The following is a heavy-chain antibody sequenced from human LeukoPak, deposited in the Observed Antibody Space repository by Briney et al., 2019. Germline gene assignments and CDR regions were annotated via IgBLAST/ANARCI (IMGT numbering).Heavy chain of an antibody. V-gene: IGHV3-48*02. CDR2: ISSSSSTT. CDR1: GFTFSSYS. J-gene: IGHJ4*02. Sequence: GGSLRLSCAASGFTFSSYSMNWVRQAPGKGLEWVSYISSSSSTTYYADSVKGRFTISRDNAKDSVFLQMNILRDEDTAVYYCARDYGDYGEYFDYWGQGTLVTVSS. D-gene: IGHD4-17*01. CDR3: ARDYGDYGEYFDY.